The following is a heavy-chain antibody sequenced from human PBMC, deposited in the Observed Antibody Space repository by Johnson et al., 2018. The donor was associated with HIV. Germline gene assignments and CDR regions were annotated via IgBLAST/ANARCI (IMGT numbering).Heavy chain of an antibody. Sequence: EVQLVESGGGLVQPGGSLKLSCAASGFTFSGSAMHWVRQASGKGLEWVGRIRSKANSYATAYAASVKGRFTISRDVSKNTGYLQMNSLKTEDRAVYYCARAGRSIVGATRIGRMAFDIWGQGTMVTVSS. CDR1: GFTFSGSA. J-gene: IGHJ3*02. CDR3: ARAGRSIVGATRIGRMAFDI. V-gene: IGHV3-73*02. CDR2: IRSKANSYAT. D-gene: IGHD1-26*01.